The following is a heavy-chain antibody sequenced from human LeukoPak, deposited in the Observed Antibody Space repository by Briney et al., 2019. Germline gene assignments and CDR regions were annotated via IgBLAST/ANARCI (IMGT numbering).Heavy chain of an antibody. Sequence: PGGSLRLSCAASGFTVSSNYMSWVRQAPGKGLEWVSYISSIGGTIYYADSVKGRFTISRDNAKNSLYLQMNSLRAEDTAVYYCARVSSDSDDAFDLWGQGTMVTVSS. D-gene: IGHD3-10*01. CDR2: ISSIGGTI. CDR1: GFTVSSNY. V-gene: IGHV3-11*04. CDR3: ARVSSDSDDAFDL. J-gene: IGHJ3*01.